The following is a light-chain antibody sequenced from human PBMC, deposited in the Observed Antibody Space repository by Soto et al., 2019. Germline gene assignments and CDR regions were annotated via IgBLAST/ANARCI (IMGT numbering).Light chain of an antibody. CDR3: QQPLRA. CDR2: DAS. J-gene: IGKJ4*01. CDR1: QDISNY. Sequence: DIQMTQSPSSLSASVGDRVTITCQASQDISNYLNWYQQKPGKAPKLLIYDASNLETGVPSRFSGSGSGTDFTFTISSLQPEDIATYYCQQPLRAFGGGTKVEIK. V-gene: IGKV1-33*01.